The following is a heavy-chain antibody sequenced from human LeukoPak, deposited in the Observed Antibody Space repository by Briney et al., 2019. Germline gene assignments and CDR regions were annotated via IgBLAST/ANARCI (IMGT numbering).Heavy chain of an antibody. CDR1: GGSISSSSYY. Sequence: PSETLSLTCTVSGGSISSSSYYWGRIRQPPGKGLEWIGSIYYSGSTYYNPSLKSRVTISVDTSKNQFSLKLSSVTAADTAVYYCARADSSSWSYYYYYYMDVWGKGTTVTVSS. CDR3: ARADSSSWSYYYYYYMDV. V-gene: IGHV4-39*01. D-gene: IGHD6-13*01. J-gene: IGHJ6*03. CDR2: IYYSGST.